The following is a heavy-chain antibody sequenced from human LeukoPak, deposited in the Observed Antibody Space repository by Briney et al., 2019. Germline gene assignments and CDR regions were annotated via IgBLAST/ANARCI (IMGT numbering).Heavy chain of an antibody. CDR1: GGSISSSSYY. J-gene: IGHJ5*02. Sequence: SETLSLTCTVSGGSISSSSYYWGWIRQPPGKGLEWIGSIYYSGSTYYNPSLKSRVTISVDTSKNQFSLKLSSVTAADTAVYYCARAGIVATSPLRWFDPWGQGTLVTVSS. V-gene: IGHV4-39*07. CDR2: IYYSGST. CDR3: ARAGIVATSPLRWFDP. D-gene: IGHD5-12*01.